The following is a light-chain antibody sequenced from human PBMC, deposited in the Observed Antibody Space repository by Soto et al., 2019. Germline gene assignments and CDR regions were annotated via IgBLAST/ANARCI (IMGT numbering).Light chain of an antibody. CDR3: QQYGSSPPRT. V-gene: IGKV3-20*01. CDR1: QSVSNDF. Sequence: ESVLTQSPGILSLSPGERATLSCRAGQSVSNDFLAWYQQKPGQAPRLLIYGASTRATDVPDRFSGSGSGADFTLSISRLEPEDFAVYYCQQYGSSPPRTFGQGTKVDI. J-gene: IGKJ1*01. CDR2: GAS.